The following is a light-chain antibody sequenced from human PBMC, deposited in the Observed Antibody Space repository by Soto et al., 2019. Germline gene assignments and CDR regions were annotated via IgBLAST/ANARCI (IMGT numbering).Light chain of an antibody. CDR1: SSDVGGYDY. CDR2: DVS. Sequence: QSALTQPASVSGSPGQSITISCTGTSSDVGGYDYVSWYQHHPGKAPKLMIYDVSNRPSGVSSRFSGSKSDNTASLTIYGLQAEDEADYYCSSYTSSSTWVFGGGTKVTVL. J-gene: IGLJ3*02. V-gene: IGLV2-14*01. CDR3: SSYTSSSTWV.